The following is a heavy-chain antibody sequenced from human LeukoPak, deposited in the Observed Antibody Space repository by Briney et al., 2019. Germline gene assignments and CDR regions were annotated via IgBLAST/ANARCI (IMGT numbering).Heavy chain of an antibody. D-gene: IGHD3-10*01. CDR1: GGSISSYY. J-gene: IGHJ4*02. Sequence: SETLSLTCTVSGGSISSYYWSWIRQPAGKGLEWIGRIYTSGSTNYNPSLKSRVTMSVDTSKNQFSLKLSSVTAADTAVYYCARGVLLWFGEHREFDYWGQGTLVTVSS. V-gene: IGHV4-4*07. CDR2: IYTSGST. CDR3: ARGVLLWFGEHREFDY.